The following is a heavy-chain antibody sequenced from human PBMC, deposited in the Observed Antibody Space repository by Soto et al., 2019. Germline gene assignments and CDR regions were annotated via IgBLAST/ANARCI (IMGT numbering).Heavy chain of an antibody. J-gene: IGHJ5*02. D-gene: IGHD1-26*01. CDR1: GGSISSYY. CDR2: IYYSGST. CDR3: ARSLYSGSYTNWFDP. V-gene: IGHV4-59*01. Sequence: PSETLSLTCPVSGGSISSYYWSWIRQPPGKGLEHIGYIYYSGSTNYNPSLKSRVTISVDTSKKQFSLKLSSVTAADTAVYYCARSLYSGSYTNWFDPWGQGTLVTV.